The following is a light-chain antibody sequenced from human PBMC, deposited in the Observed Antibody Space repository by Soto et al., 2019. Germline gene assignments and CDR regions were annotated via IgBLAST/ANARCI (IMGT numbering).Light chain of an antibody. CDR1: SSDVGGYNY. V-gene: IGLV2-14*01. CDR2: DVN. CDR3: SSYTSSSTWV. Sequence: QSALTQPASVSGSPGQSITISCTETSSDVGGYNYVSWYQEHPGKAPKLMIYDVNNRPSGVSNRFSGSKSGTTASLTISGLQAEDEADYYCSSYTSSSTWVFGGGTKLTVL. J-gene: IGLJ3*02.